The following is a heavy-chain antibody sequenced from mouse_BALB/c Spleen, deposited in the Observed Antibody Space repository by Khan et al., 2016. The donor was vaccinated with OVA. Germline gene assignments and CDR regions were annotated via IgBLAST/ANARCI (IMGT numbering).Heavy chain of an antibody. V-gene: IGHV5-6*01. Sequence: EVELVESGGDLVKLGGSLKLSCAASGFTFSSYSMSWVRQTPDKRLEWVATISSDGDYTYYPDSVKGRFTISRDNAKNTLYLQMSSLKSEDTAMYYCASHLTGSFAYWGQGTLVTVSA. D-gene: IGHD4-1*01. CDR3: ASHLTGSFAY. CDR1: GFTFSSYS. CDR2: ISSDGDYT. J-gene: IGHJ3*01.